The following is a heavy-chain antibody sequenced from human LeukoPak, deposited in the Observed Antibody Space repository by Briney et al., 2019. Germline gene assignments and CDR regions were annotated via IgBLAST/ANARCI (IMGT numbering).Heavy chain of an antibody. V-gene: IGHV4-38-2*02. D-gene: IGHD6-13*01. Sequence: SETLSLTCTVSGYSISSGYYWGWIRQPPGKGLEWIGSIYHSGSTYYNPSLKSRVTISVDTSKNQFSLKLSSVTAADTAVYYCARATGQIAAAGFDYWGQGTLVTVSS. CDR1: GYSISSGYY. CDR3: ARATGQIAAAGFDY. J-gene: IGHJ4*02. CDR2: IYHSGST.